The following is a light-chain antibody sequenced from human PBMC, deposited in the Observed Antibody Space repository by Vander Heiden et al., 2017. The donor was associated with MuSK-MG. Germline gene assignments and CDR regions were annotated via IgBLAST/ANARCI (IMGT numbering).Light chain of an antibody. Sequence: EIVLTQSPGTLSLSPGERATVSCRASQSVSSRYVAWYKQKPGQPPRLLIYAASRRATGVPDRFSGSGSGTDFTLTIRRLEPEDFAVYYCQQYGNSLWTFGQGTKVEIK. V-gene: IGKV3-20*01. CDR1: QSVSSRY. CDR3: QQYGNSLWT. J-gene: IGKJ1*01. CDR2: AAS.